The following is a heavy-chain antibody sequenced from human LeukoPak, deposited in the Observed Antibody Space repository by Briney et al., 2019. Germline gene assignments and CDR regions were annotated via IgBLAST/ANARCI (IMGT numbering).Heavy chain of an antibody. J-gene: IGHJ4*02. CDR3: ARSVSVYSSGWYLVPDY. CDR1: GYTFTSYG. Sequence: ASVKVSCKASGYTFTSYGISWVRQAPGQRLEWMGWISAYNGNTNYAQKFQGRVTMSTDTSTSTAYMEQRSLRSDDTAVYYCARSVSVYSSGWYLVPDYWGQGTLVTVSS. V-gene: IGHV1-18*01. D-gene: IGHD6-19*01. CDR2: ISAYNGNT.